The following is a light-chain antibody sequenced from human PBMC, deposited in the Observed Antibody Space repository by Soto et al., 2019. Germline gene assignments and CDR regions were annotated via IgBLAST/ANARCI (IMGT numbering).Light chain of an antibody. CDR2: GAS. CDR3: QQYGSSPQIT. CDR1: QSVRSY. V-gene: IGKV3-20*01. J-gene: IGKJ5*01. Sequence: EIVMMQSPATLSVSPGERATLSCRASQSVRSYLAWYQQKPGQAPRLLIYGASSRATGIPDRFSGSGSGTDFTLTISRLEPEDFAVYYCQQYGSSPQITFGQGTRLEIK.